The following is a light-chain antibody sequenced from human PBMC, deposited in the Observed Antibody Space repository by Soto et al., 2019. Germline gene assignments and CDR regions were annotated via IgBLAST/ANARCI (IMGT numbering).Light chain of an antibody. CDR2: KAS. J-gene: IGKJ4*01. CDR3: QHYNSYPLA. Sequence: DNPMTQSPSTLSASVGDRVIITCRASQSISSWLAWYQQKPGKAPKLLIYKASSLESGIPSRFSGSGSATEFTLTISSLQPDDFATYYCQHYNSYPLAFGGGTKVEIK. CDR1: QSISSW. V-gene: IGKV1-5*03.